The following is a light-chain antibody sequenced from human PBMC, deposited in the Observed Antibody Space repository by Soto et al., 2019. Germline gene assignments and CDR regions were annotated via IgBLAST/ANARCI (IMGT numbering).Light chain of an antibody. CDR1: SSDVGGYNY. CDR2: EVS. Sequence: QSALTQPASVSGSPGQSITISCTGTSSDVGGYNYVSWYQHHPGKAPKLLIYEVSYRPLGVFDRFSGSKSANTTSLTISGLQAEDEADYYCSSYTSGSLRVFGIWIKVTVL. J-gene: IGLJ1*01. CDR3: SSYTSGSLRV. V-gene: IGLV2-14*01.